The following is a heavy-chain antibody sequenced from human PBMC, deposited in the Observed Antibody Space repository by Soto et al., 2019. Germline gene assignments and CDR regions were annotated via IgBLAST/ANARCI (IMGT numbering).Heavy chain of an antibody. V-gene: IGHV3-15*01. CDR1: GFTLSDAW. CDR3: TTDLWRIAVVVGSTGYFNP. CDR2: IKSKSDGGTT. Sequence: GSLRLSCAASGFTLSDAWMSWVRQAPGKGLDWVGRIKSKSDGGTTEYAAPVRGRFTISRDDSKNTLYLQMNSLKTEDTAVYYCTTDLWRIAVVVGSTGYFNPWGQGTPVTVSS. J-gene: IGHJ5*02. D-gene: IGHD2-15*01.